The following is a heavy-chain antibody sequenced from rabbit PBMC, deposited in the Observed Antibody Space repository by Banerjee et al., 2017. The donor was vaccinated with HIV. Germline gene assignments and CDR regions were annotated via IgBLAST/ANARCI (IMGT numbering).Heavy chain of an antibody. J-gene: IGHJ4*01. Sequence: QEQLVESGGGLVQPGGSLKLFCKASGFDFSSYGVSWVRQAPGKGLEWIGYIDPVFGNTVYASWVNGRFTISSHNAQNTLYLQLNSLTAADTATYFCVRDGVYVSGWGQTFNLWGPGTLVTVS. CDR1: GFDFSSYG. CDR3: VRDGVYVSGWGQTFNL. D-gene: IGHD4-1*01. V-gene: IGHV1S47*01. CDR2: IDPVFGNT.